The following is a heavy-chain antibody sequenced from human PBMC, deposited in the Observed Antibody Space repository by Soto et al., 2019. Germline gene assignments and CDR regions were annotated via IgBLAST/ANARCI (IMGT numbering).Heavy chain of an antibody. V-gene: IGHV3-7*01. J-gene: IGHJ4*02. CDR1: GFMFSAYW. CDR2: IHGDGGKI. Sequence: VGSLRLSCEASGFMFSAYWMSWVRQAPGKGLEWVANIHGDGGKIYYVDSVKGRFTISRDNAKRSLYLQMKSLRAEDTGVYYCARDFYGGYTYGPGDYWGQGALVTVSS. D-gene: IGHD5-18*01. CDR3: ARDFYGGYTYGPGDY.